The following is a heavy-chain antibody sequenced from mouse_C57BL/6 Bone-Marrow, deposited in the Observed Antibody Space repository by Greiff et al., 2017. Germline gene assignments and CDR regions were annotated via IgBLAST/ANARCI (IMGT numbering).Heavy chain of an antibody. CDR1: GYAFTNYL. CDR2: INPGSGGT. J-gene: IGHJ1*03. V-gene: IGHV1-54*01. CDR3: ARFGYYGGYFDV. Sequence: QVQLQQSGAELVRPGTSVKVSCKASGYAFTNYLIEWVKQRPGQGLEWIGVINPGSGGTNYNEKFKGKATLTADKSSSTASMPLRSLTSEDSAVYVGARFGYYGGYFDVWGTGTTVTVSS. D-gene: IGHD2-3*01.